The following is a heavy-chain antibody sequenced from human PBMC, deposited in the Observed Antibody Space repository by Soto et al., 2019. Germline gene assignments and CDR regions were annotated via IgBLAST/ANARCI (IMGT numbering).Heavy chain of an antibody. CDR1: GFTFSSYP. J-gene: IGHJ3*02. D-gene: IGHD2-21*01. CDR2: LPHSGITT. V-gene: IGHV3-23*01. CDR3: ARDPPGVRKAFDI. Sequence: VQLLESGEGLAQPGGSLRLSCAASGFTFSSYPMSWVRQAPGKGLEWVSGLPHSGITTYYADSVKGRFTISRDNSKNTLFLQMNSLRAEDTAVYYCARDPPGVRKAFDIWGQGTMVTVYS.